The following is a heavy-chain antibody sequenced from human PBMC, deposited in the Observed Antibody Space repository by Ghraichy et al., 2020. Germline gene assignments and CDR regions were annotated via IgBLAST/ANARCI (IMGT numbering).Heavy chain of an antibody. CDR1: GGSISSYY. D-gene: IGHD2-15*01. Sequence: SETLSLTCTVSGGSISSYYWSWIRQPAGKGLEWIGRIYTSGSTNYNPSLKSRVTMSVDTSKNQFSLKLSSVTAADTAVYYCAGLVVAALHTDYYYYGMDVWGQGTTVTVSS. J-gene: IGHJ6*02. CDR2: IYTSGST. CDR3: AGLVVAALHTDYYYYGMDV. V-gene: IGHV4-4*07.